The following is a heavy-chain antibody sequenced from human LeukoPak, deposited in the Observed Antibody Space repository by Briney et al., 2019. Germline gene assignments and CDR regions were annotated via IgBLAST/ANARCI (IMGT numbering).Heavy chain of an antibody. Sequence: GRSLRLSCAASGFTFSSYAMHWVRQAPGKGLEWVAVISYDGSNKYYADSVKGRFTISRDNSKNTLYLQMNSLRAEDTAVYYCANLATDLWGQGTLVTVSS. V-gene: IGHV3-30-3*01. CDR3: ANLATDL. CDR1: GFTFSSYA. D-gene: IGHD4-17*01. J-gene: IGHJ4*02. CDR2: ISYDGSNK.